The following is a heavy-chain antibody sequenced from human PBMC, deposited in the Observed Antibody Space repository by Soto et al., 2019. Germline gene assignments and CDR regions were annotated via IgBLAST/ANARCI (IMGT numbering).Heavy chain of an antibody. D-gene: IGHD6-19*01. Sequence: GGSLRLSCAASGFTFSSYSMNWVRQAPGKGLEWVSYISSSSSTIYYADSVKGRFTISRDKPKNSLYLQMNSLRDEDTAVYYCARVSVAGTYYYYGMDVWGQGTTVTVSS. CDR2: ISSSSSTI. J-gene: IGHJ6*02. V-gene: IGHV3-48*02. CDR1: GFTFSSYS. CDR3: ARVSVAGTYYYYGMDV.